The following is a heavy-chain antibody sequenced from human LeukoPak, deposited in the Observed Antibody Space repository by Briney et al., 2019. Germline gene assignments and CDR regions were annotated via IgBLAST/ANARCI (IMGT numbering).Heavy chain of an antibody. J-gene: IGHJ4*02. D-gene: IGHD5-12*01. CDR2: INIGGTNT. V-gene: IGHV3-11*01. Sequence: GGSLRLSCAASGFTFNDYYMSWIRQAPGKGLEWLSYINIGGTNTHYADSVKGRFTISRDNAKKSLYLEMNNLRAKDTAVYYCAKKRLPGTGGNSLDYWGPGTLVTVSS. CDR1: GFTFNDYY. CDR3: AKKRLPGTGGNSLDY.